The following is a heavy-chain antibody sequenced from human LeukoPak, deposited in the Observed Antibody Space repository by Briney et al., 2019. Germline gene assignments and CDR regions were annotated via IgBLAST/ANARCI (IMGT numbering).Heavy chain of an antibody. J-gene: IGHJ4*02. Sequence: SETLSLTCTVSGASISSYYWSWIRQPPGKQLEWIGYIDYSGSPNYNPSLKSRVTISVDTSKDQFSLKLSSVTAADTAVYFCARHYPPDYTFDCWGRGTLVTVSS. CDR3: ARHYPPDYTFDC. D-gene: IGHD4-11*01. CDR1: GASISSYY. CDR2: IDYSGSP. V-gene: IGHV4-59*08.